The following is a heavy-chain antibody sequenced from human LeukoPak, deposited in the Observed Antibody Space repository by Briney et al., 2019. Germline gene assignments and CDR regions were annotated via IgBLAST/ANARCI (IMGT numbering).Heavy chain of an antibody. J-gene: IGHJ4*02. V-gene: IGHV5-51*01. CDR1: GYSFTSYW. D-gene: IGHD1/OR15-1a*01. CDR3: ARSGLEHGGPNDY. CDR2: IYPGDSDT. Sequence: KTGESLKISCKGSGYSFTSYWIGWVRQLPGKGLEWMGIIYPGDSDTRYSPSFQGQVTISADKSISTAYLQWSSLKASDTAMYYCARSGLEHGGPNDYWGQGTLVTVSS.